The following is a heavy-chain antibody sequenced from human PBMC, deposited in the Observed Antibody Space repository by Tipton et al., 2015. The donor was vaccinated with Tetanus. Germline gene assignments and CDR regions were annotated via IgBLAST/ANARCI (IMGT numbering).Heavy chain of an antibody. CDR2: ILYGGST. V-gene: IGHV4-61*01. J-gene: IGHJ4*02. Sequence: TLSLTCTVSGGSVSSGSYYWSWVRPPPGKGLEYIGYILYGGSTHYNPSLKSRLTMSADPAKNQFSLQLSSVTAADTAVYYCARTTRRWLHPDYWGQGTLVTVSS. CDR3: ARTTRRWLHPDY. D-gene: IGHD5-24*01. CDR1: GGSVSSGSYY.